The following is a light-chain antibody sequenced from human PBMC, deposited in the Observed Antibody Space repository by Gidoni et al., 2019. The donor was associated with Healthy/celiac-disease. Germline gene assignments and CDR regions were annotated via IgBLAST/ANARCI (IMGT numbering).Light chain of an antibody. Sequence: DIQMTQSPSSLSASVGDRVTITCQASQSISSYLNWYQQKPGKAPKLLIYAASSLQSGVPSRFSGSGSVTDFTLTISSLQPEDFATYYCQQSYSTPRTFGQGTKVEIK. CDR2: AAS. CDR1: QSISSY. J-gene: IGKJ1*01. CDR3: QQSYSTPRT. V-gene: IGKV1-39*01.